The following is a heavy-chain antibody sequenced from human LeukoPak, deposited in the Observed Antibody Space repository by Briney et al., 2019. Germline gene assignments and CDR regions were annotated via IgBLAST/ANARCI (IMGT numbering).Heavy chain of an antibody. V-gene: IGHV3-21*01. CDR3: ARGAPTVTPPGNIGPNPPVSYYYYMDV. Sequence: GGSLRLSCAASGFTFSTYNMNWVRQAPGKGLEWVSSITSSSTYVYYADSVKGRFTISRDNAKNSLYLQMNSLRAEDTAVYYCARGAPTVTPPGNIGPNPPVSYYYYMDVWGKGTTVTVSS. CDR2: ITSSSTYV. CDR1: GFTFSTYN. D-gene: IGHD4-17*01. J-gene: IGHJ6*03.